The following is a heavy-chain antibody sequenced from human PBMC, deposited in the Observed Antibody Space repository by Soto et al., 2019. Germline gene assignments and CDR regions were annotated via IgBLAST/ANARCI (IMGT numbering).Heavy chain of an antibody. Sequence: SETLSLTCTVSGGSISSGGYYWRWIRQHPGKGLEWIGYIYYSGSTYYNPSLKGRVTISVDTSKNQFSLKLSSVTAADTAVYYCARDPPVTNTWPYYYYGMDVWGQGTTVTVSS. J-gene: IGHJ6*02. CDR2: IYYSGST. D-gene: IGHD4-4*01. CDR1: GGSISSGGYY. CDR3: ARDPPVTNTWPYYYYGMDV. V-gene: IGHV4-31*03.